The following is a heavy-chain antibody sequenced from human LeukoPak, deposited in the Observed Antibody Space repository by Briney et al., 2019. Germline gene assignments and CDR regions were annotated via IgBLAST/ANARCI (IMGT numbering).Heavy chain of an antibody. CDR2: IYYSGST. CDR3: ARHRLVATAFDY. CDR1: GGSIRSSYYY. Sequence: SETLSLTCTVSGGSIRSSYYYWGWIRQPPGKGLEWIGSIYYSGSTYYNPSLKSRVTISVDTSKNQFSLKLSSVTAADTAVYYCARHRLVATAFDYWGQGTLVTVSS. D-gene: IGHD5-12*01. V-gene: IGHV4-39*01. J-gene: IGHJ4*02.